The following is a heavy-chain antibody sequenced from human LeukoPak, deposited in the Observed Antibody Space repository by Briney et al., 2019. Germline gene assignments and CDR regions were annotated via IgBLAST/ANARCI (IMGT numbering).Heavy chain of an antibody. CDR1: GGSVSSGGYS. D-gene: IGHD5-18*01. J-gene: IGHJ4*02. CDR2: IYHSGST. Sequence: SETLSLTCAVSGGSVSSGGYSWSWIRQPPGKGLEWIGYIYHSGSTYYNPSLKSRVTISVDTSKNQFSLKLSSVTAADTAVYYCARSRGYSYGKNFDYWGQGTLVTVSS. V-gene: IGHV4-30-2*02. CDR3: ARSRGYSYGKNFDY.